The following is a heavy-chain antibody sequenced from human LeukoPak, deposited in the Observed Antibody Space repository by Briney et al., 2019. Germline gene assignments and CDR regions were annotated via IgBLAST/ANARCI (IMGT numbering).Heavy chain of an antibody. CDR1: GGSVNSGSYY. Sequence: SETLSLTCAVSGGSVNSGSYYWSWIRQHPGKGLEWIGYIYYTGITNYNPSLKSRVTISVDTSKNQFSLNLNSVTAADTAVYYCARGILGQFDYWGQGTLVTVSS. J-gene: IGHJ4*02. D-gene: IGHD7-27*01. CDR3: ARGILGQFDY. V-gene: IGHV4-61*01. CDR2: IYYTGIT.